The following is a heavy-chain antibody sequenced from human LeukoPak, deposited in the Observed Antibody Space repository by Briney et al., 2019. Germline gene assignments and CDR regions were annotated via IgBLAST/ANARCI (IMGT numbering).Heavy chain of an antibody. CDR1: GGSFSGYY. Sequence: PSETLSLTCAVYGGSFSGYYWSWIHQPPGKGLEWIGEINHSGSTNYNPSLKSRVTISVDTSKNQFSLKLSSVTAADTAVYYCARGEPYCSGGSCYSPTPIYFDYWGQGTLVTVSS. CDR2: INHSGST. J-gene: IGHJ4*02. V-gene: IGHV4-34*01. CDR3: ARGEPYCSGGSCYSPTPIYFDY. D-gene: IGHD2-15*01.